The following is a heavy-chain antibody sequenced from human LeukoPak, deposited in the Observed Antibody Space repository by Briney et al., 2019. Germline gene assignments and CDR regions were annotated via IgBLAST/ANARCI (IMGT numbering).Heavy chain of an antibody. J-gene: IGHJ4*02. CDR3: ARSSFRGYSSSWYPLYYFDY. V-gene: IGHV1-69*05. Sequence: GASVKISCKASGGTFSSYAISWVRQAPGQGLEWMGGIIPIFGTANYAQKFQGRVTITRDTSASTAYMELSSLRSEDTAVYYCARSSFRGYSSSWYPLYYFDYWGQGTLVTVSS. D-gene: IGHD6-13*01. CDR1: GGTFSSYA. CDR2: IIPIFGTA.